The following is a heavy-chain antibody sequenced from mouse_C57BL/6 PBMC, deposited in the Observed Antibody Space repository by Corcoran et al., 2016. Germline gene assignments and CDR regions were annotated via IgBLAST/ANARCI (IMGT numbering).Heavy chain of an antibody. CDR1: GYTFTDYY. J-gene: IGHJ2*01. D-gene: IGHD2-3*01. CDR2: INPNNGGT. CDR3: AREPDGYFDY. V-gene: IGHV1-26*01. Sequence: EVQLQQSGPELVKPGASVKISCKASGYTFTDYYMNWVKQSHGKSLEWIGDINPNNGGTSYNQKFKGKATLTVDKSSSTAYMELRSLTSEDSAVYYCAREPDGYFDYWGQGTTLTVSS.